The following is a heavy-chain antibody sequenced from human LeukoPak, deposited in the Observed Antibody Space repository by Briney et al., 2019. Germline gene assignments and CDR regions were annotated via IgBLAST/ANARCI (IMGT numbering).Heavy chain of an antibody. CDR3: ARVGHSYHYFDY. CDR1: GGSVSSGSYY. Sequence: SETLSLTCTVSGGSVSSGSYYWGWIRQPPGKGLEWIGYIYYSGSTNYNPSLKSRVTISVDTSKNQFSLKLSSVTAADTAVYYCARVGHSYHYFDYWGQGTLVTVSS. J-gene: IGHJ4*02. D-gene: IGHD5-18*01. V-gene: IGHV4-61*01. CDR2: IYYSGST.